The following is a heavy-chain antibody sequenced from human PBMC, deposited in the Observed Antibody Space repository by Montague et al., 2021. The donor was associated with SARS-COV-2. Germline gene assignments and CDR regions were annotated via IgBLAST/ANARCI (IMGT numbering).Heavy chain of an antibody. CDR3: ARAQTIFVVVITSFDY. Sequence: TLSLTCAVSGGSISSGGYYWIWIRQHPGKGRDGIVYIYYSGSTYYNPSRKIRVTISVYTSKNQFSLKLIAVTAADTAGYDCARAQTIFVVVITSFDYWGQGTLVTVSS. CDR2: IYYSGST. CDR1: GGSISSGGYY. J-gene: IGHJ4*02. V-gene: IGHV4-31*11. D-gene: IGHD3-3*01.